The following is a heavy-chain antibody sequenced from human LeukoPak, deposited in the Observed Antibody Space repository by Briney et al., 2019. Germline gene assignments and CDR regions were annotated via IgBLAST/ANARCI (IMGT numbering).Heavy chain of an antibody. J-gene: IGHJ4*02. Sequence: ETLSLTCTVSGGSISSYYWSWIRQPPGKGLEWIGYIYYSGSTNFNPSLKGRVTISVDTSKNQFSLKLSSVTAADTAVYYCARGGLEYQLLSYFDYWGQGTLVTVSS. CDR2: IYYSGST. D-gene: IGHD2-2*01. CDR3: ARGGLEYQLLSYFDY. V-gene: IGHV4-59*01. CDR1: GGSISSYY.